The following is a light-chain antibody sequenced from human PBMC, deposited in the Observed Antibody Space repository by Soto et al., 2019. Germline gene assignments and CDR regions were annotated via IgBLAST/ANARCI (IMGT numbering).Light chain of an antibody. V-gene: IGKV3-11*01. CDR2: GAS. J-gene: IGKJ2*01. Sequence: EIVLTQSPATLSLSPGERATLSCRASQSVNDYLAWYQQKPGQAPRLLIYGASNRSTGIPVRFSGSGSETGFTLTSSSLEPDDFAVYYCQHRGRWPLTFGQGTKLEIK. CDR1: QSVNDY. CDR3: QHRGRWPLT.